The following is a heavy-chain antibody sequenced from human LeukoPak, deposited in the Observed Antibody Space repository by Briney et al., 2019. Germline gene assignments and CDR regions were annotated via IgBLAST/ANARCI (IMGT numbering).Heavy chain of an antibody. V-gene: IGHV3-15*01. J-gene: IGHJ4*02. Sequence: GGPLRLSCAASGFTLSNARMSGLREAPGKGLEWVGRIKSKTDGGTTDYAAHVNGRFTISRDDSKSTLYLQMNSLKTEDTAVYYCTTDATPVHPRGARKKAFDYWGQGTLVTVSS. D-gene: IGHD3-10*01. CDR1: GFTLSNAR. CDR3: TTDATPVHPRGARKKAFDY. CDR2: IKSKTDGGTT.